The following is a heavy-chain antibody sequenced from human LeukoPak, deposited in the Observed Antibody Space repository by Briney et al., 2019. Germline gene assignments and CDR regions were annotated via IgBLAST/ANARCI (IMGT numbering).Heavy chain of an antibody. CDR1: GCTFSSYG. CDR3: ARDHGAFDI. Sequence: GGSLRLSCAASGCTFSSYGVHWVRQAPGKGLEWVAVIWYDGSNKYYADSVKGRFTISRDNSKNTLYLQMNSLRAEDTAVYYCARDHGAFDIWGQGTMVTVSS. J-gene: IGHJ3*02. V-gene: IGHV3-33*01. CDR2: IWYDGSNK.